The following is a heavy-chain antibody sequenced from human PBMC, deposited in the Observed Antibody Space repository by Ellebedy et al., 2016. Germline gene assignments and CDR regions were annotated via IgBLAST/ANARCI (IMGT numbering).Heavy chain of an antibody. V-gene: IGHV3-11*01. CDR3: ARGGGPELDY. CDR2: ISGSGITI. J-gene: IGHJ4*02. Sequence: GGSLRLSXAASGFTFSEYYMSWIRQIPGKGLEWVSYISGSGITIYYEDPVKGRFTISRDNAKKSLYLHMNSLRAEDTAVYYCARGGGPELDYWGQGTLVTVSS. D-gene: IGHD1-14*01. CDR1: GFTFSEYY.